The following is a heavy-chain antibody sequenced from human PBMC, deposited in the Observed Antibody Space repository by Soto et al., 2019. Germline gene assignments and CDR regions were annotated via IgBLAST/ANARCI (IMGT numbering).Heavy chain of an antibody. D-gene: IGHD3-9*01. CDR3: ARGGLVYDIVS. V-gene: IGHV1-3*01. CDR1: GYTFTSYA. CDR2: INAGNGNT. J-gene: IGHJ4*02. Sequence: QVQLVQSGAEVKKPGASVKVSCKASGYTFTSYAMHWVRQAPGQRLEWMGWINAGNGNTKYSQKFQGRVTITRDTSASTAYIEVSSLRSEDTAVYYCARGGLVYDIVSWGQGTLVTVSS.